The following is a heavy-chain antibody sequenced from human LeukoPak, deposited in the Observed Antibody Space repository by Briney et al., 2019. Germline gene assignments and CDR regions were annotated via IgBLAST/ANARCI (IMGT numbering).Heavy chain of an antibody. D-gene: IGHD3-10*01. V-gene: IGHV3-53*01. CDR3: ARGQSGTPHYYYGMDV. J-gene: IGHJ6*02. CDR1: GFTVSSNY. Sequence: GGSLRLSCAASGFTVSSNYMSWVRQAPGKGLELVSIIYSGGNTYYADSVKGRFTVSRDNSKNTLSLQMNSLRAEDTAVYYCARGQSGTPHYYYGMDVWGQGTTVTVSS. CDR2: IYSGGNT.